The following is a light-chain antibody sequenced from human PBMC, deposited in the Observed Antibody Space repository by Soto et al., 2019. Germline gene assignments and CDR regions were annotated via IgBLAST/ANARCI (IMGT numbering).Light chain of an antibody. J-gene: IGLJ1*01. V-gene: IGLV2-14*01. CDR3: SSDTSGTTLYV. Sequence: QSALTQPASVSGSPGQSITISCTGTSSDVGGYNYVSWYQHHAGKAPRLMIYASSNRPSGVSHRFSGSRSGNTASLTISGLQAEDEADYYCSSDTSGTTLYVFGTGTKVTVL. CDR2: ASS. CDR1: SSDVGGYNY.